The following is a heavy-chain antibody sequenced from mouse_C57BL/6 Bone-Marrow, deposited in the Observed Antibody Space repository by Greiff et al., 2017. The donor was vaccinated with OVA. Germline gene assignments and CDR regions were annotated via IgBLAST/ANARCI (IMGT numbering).Heavy chain of an antibody. CDR1: GYTFTSYW. V-gene: IGHV1-64*01. D-gene: IGHD1-1*01. CDR3: ARGRGSSHWYFDV. J-gene: IGHJ1*03. Sequence: QVQLQQPGAELVKPGASVKLSCKASGYTFTSYWMPWVKQRPGQGLEWIGMIHPNSGSTNYNEKFKSKATLTVDKSSSTAYMQLSSLTSEDSAVYYCARGRGSSHWYFDVWGTGTTVTVSS. CDR2: IHPNSGST.